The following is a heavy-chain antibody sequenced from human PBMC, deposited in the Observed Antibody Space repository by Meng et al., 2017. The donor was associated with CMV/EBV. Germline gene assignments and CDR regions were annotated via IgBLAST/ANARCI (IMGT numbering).Heavy chain of an antibody. CDR3: ARIGYCSSTSCYLHHYYYYGMDV. CDR2: IKQDGSEK. D-gene: IGHD2-2*01. Sequence: GGSLRLSCAASGFTFSSYWMSWVRQAPGKGLEWVANIKQDGSEKYYVDSVKGRFTISRDNAKNSLYLQMNSLRAEDTAVYYCARIGYCSSTSCYLHHYYYYGMDVWGQGTTVTVSS. J-gene: IGHJ6*02. CDR1: GFTFSSYW. V-gene: IGHV3-7*01.